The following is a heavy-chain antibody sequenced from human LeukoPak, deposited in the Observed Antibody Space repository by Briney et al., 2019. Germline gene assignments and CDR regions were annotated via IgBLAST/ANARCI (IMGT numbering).Heavy chain of an antibody. Sequence: PSQTLSLTCGISGDSVSSKSGGWNWIRQSPSRGLEWLGRTYYTSKWHNEYAVSMKSRITINSDTSKNQLSLHLDSVTPEDTAVYYCAREQLWSGPNRFDSWGQGTLVTVSS. V-gene: IGHV6-1*01. CDR2: TYYTSKWHN. CDR1: GDSVSSKSGG. CDR3: AREQLWSGPNRFDS. J-gene: IGHJ5*01. D-gene: IGHD3-10*02.